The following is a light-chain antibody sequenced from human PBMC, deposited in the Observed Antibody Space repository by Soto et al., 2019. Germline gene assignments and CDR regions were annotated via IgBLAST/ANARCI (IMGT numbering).Light chain of an antibody. J-gene: IGLJ3*02. CDR3: QSYDSSNQGV. CDR1: SGSIASNY. CDR2: EDN. V-gene: IGLV6-57*03. Sequence: NFMLTQRHSVSESPGKTVTISCTRSSGSIASNYVQWYQQRPGSAPTTVIYEDNQRPSGVPDRFSGSIDSSSNSASLTISGLKTEDEADYYCQSYDSSNQGVFGGGTKVTVL.